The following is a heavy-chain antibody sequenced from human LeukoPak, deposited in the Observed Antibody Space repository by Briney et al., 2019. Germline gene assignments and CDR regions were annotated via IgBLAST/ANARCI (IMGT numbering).Heavy chain of an antibody. D-gene: IGHD3-22*01. CDR1: GDRVSSNSAA. CDR2: TYYRSKWYN. Sequence: SQTLSLTCAISGDRVSSNSAAWNWIRQSPSRGLEWLGRTYYRSKWYNDYAVSVKSRITINPDTSKNQFSLQLNSVTPEDTAVYYCARETPANYYDSTFDFDYWGQGTLVTVSS. J-gene: IGHJ4*02. V-gene: IGHV6-1*01. CDR3: ARETPANYYDSTFDFDY.